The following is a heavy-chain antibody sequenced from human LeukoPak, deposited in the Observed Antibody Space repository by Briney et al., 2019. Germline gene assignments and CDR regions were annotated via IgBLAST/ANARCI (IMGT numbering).Heavy chain of an antibody. CDR1: GGSISSYY. V-gene: IGHV4-59*12. Sequence: SETLSLTCTVSGGSISSYYWSWIRQPPGKGLEWIGYIYYSGSTNYNPSLKSRVTISVDTSKNQFSLKLSSVTAADTAVYYCARMLSRYYDSSGYYPNPYFDYWGQGTLVTVSS. J-gene: IGHJ4*02. CDR2: IYYSGST. CDR3: ARMLSRYYDSSGYYPNPYFDY. D-gene: IGHD3-22*01.